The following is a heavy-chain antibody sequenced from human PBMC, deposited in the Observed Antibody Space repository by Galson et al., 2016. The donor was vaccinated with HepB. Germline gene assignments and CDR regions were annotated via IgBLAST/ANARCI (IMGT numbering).Heavy chain of an antibody. CDR3: ARDTYGEFDP. J-gene: IGHJ5*02. D-gene: IGHD2-8*01. V-gene: IGHV3-23*01. CDR1: GFNFNIYA. CDR2: ISPRGTDT. Sequence: SLRLSCAASGFNFNIYAMAWVRQAPGKGLQWVSAISPRGTDTYYADSVMGRFSISRDNSKTTVYLQMDSLRAEDTAVYYCARDTYGEFDPWGQGALVTVSS.